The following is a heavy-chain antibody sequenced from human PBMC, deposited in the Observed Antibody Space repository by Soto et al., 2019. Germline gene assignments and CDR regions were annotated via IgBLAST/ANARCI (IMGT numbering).Heavy chain of an antibody. CDR1: GGSISSYY. D-gene: IGHD1-26*01. J-gene: IGHJ5*02. CDR3: ARGRDSIVNWFDP. V-gene: IGHV4-59*01. Sequence: SETLSLTCTVSGGSISSYYWSWIRQPPGKGLEWIGYIYYSGSTNYNPSLKSRVTISVDTSKNQFSLKLSSVTAADTAVYYCARGRDSIVNWFDPWGQGTLVTVSS. CDR2: IYYSGST.